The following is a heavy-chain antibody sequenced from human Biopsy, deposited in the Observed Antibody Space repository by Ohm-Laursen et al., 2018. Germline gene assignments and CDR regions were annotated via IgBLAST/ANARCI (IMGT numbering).Heavy chain of an antibody. J-gene: IGHJ2*01. CDR3: ARHAPSYSGSYWRYFDL. CDR2: IHTSGST. V-gene: IGHV4-4*07. CDR1: GDSISNDY. D-gene: IGHD1-26*01. Sequence: TLSLTWAVSGDSISNDYWSWIRQSAGQGLEWIGRIHTSGSTNHNLSLKSRVTMSVDTSMNHLSLRLTSVTAADTAVYYCARHAPSYSGSYWRYFDLWGRGTLVTVSS.